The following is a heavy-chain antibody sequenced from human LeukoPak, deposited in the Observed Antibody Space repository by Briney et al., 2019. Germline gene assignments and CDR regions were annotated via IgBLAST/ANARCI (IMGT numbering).Heavy chain of an antibody. CDR2: MYHRGST. CDR1: GGSISSGGYS. V-gene: IGHV4-30-2*01. Sequence: SETLSLTCAVSGGSISSGGYSWSWFRQPPGKGLEWIGYMYHRGSTYYNPSLKSRVTISVDRSKNQFSLKLSSVTAADTAVYYCARDKWLNSYQRYYYYGMDVWGQGTTVTVSS. J-gene: IGHJ6*02. D-gene: IGHD5-12*01. CDR3: ARDKWLNSYQRYYYYGMDV.